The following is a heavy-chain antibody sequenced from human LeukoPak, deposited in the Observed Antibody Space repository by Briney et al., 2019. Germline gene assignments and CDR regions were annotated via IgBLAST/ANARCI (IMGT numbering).Heavy chain of an antibody. CDR2: INHSGST. CDR1: GGSFSGYY. CDR3: RGDRVVPAADYYYMDV. Sequence: SETLSLTCAVYGGSFSGYYWSWIRQPPGKGLEWIGEINHSGSTNYNPSLKSRVTISVDTSKNQFSLKLSSVTAADTAVYYCRGDRVVPAADYYYMDVWGKGTTVTVSS. D-gene: IGHD2-2*01. V-gene: IGHV4-34*01. J-gene: IGHJ6*03.